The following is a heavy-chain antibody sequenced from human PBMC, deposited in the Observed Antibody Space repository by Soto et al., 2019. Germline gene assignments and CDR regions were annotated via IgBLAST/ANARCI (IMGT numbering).Heavy chain of an antibody. J-gene: IGHJ4*02. CDR1: GFTFSDHY. V-gene: IGHV3-72*01. CDR3: ARPPYDSSGYYPN. D-gene: IGHD3-22*01. Sequence: GSLRLSCAASGFTFSDHYMDWVRQTPGKGLEWVGRTRNKANSYTTECAASVKGRFTISRDDSKNSLYLQMNSLKTEDTAVYYCARPPYDSSGYYPNWGQGTLVTGSS. CDR2: TRNKANSYTT.